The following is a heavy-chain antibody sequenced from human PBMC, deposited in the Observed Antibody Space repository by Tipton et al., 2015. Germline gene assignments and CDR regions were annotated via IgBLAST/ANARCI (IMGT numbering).Heavy chain of an antibody. CDR1: GGTFSSYD. CDR3: ARDAYDFLSGPYNN. D-gene: IGHD3-3*01. CDR2: IIPRLGTA. J-gene: IGHJ4*02. V-gene: IGHV1-69*01. Sequence: QSGAEVKKPGSSVKVSCRASGGTFSSYDFTWVRQAPGQGLEWMGGIIPRLGTANYAQKFQGRVMITADESTETAYMELSSLRSEDTAVYYCARDAYDFLSGPYNNWGQGTLVTVSS.